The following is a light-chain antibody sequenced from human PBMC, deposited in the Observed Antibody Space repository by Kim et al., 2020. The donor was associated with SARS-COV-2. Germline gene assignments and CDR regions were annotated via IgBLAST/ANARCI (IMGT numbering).Light chain of an antibody. J-gene: IGLJ2*01. CDR1: SSDIGGYNF. CDR3: SSYAGRQNLV. Sequence: GQSVTISCTGTSSDIGGYNFVAWYQQHPGKAPKVMIYEVNKRPSGVPDRFSGSKSGNTASLTASGLQAEDEAEYYCSSYAGRQNLVFGGGTKVTVL. CDR2: EVN. V-gene: IGLV2-8*01.